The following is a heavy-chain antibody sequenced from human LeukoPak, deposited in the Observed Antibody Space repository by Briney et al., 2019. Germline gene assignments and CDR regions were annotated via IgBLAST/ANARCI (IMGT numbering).Heavy chain of an antibody. CDR2: IIPIFGTA. Sequence: SVKVSCKASGGTFSSYAISWVRQAPGQWLEWMGGIIPIFGTANYAQKFQGRVTMTTDESKGTAYMELSSLTCEDTAVYSCARGREQWPEDRGQGTLVTVSS. CDR3: ARGREQWPED. J-gene: IGHJ4*02. D-gene: IGHD6-19*01. V-gene: IGHV1-69*05. CDR1: GGTFSSYA.